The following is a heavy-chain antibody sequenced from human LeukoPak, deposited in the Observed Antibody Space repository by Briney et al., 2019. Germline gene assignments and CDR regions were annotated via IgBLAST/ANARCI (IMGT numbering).Heavy chain of an antibody. V-gene: IGHV1-18*04. Sequence: ASLKVSCKASGYTFTSYSISWVRQAPGQGPEGMGWISAYNGNTIYAQKVKGRATMTTDTSTSTAYMELRSLKSDDTAVYYCARAPYCSDGSCYSDYWGQGTLVTVSS. D-gene: IGHD2-15*01. CDR2: ISAYNGNT. CDR1: GYTFTSYS. J-gene: IGHJ4*02. CDR3: ARAPYCSDGSCYSDY.